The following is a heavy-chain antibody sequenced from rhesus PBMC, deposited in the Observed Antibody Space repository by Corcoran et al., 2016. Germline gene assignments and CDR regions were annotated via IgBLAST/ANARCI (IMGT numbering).Heavy chain of an antibody. CDR1: GFTFSSYK. Sequence: DVQLVESGGGLVKPGGSLRLSCVASGFTFSSYKMHWFRQAPGKGLEWVSFISESVGTIYYSDSVKGRFTISRDNAKNSLFLQMNSLRAEDTAVYYCTRRHDYGSSYPFDYWGQGVLVTVSS. V-gene: IGHV3-100*02. CDR3: TRRHDYGSSYPFDY. CDR2: ISESVGTI. D-gene: IGHD4-29*01. J-gene: IGHJ4*01.